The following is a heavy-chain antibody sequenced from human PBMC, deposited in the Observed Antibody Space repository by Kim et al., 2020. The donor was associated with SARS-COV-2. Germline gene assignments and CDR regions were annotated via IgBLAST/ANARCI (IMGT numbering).Heavy chain of an antibody. J-gene: IGHJ4*02. CDR2: INAGNGYT. D-gene: IGHD3-10*01. CDR1: GYTFTSCA. V-gene: IGHV1-3*01. CDR3: AKDWEVRGITPDY. Sequence: ASVKVSCKASGYTFTSCAMHWLRQAPGQRLEWMGWINAGNGYTKYSQKFQGRLTITRDTSASTAYMELSSLTSEDTAVYYCAKDWEVRGITPDYWGQGTPVTVSS.